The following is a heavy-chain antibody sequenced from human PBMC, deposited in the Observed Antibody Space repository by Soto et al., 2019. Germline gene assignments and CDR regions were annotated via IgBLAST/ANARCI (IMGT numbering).Heavy chain of an antibody. V-gene: IGHV1-18*04. Sequence: GASVKVSCKASGYTFTSYGISWVRQAPGQGLEWMGWISAYNGNTNYAQKLQGRATMTTDTSTSTAYMELRSLRSDDTAVYYCARDFSVVLRYFDWLSNGMDVWGQGTTVTVSS. CDR3: ARDFSVVLRYFDWLSNGMDV. CDR2: ISAYNGNT. J-gene: IGHJ6*02. D-gene: IGHD3-9*01. CDR1: GYTFTSYG.